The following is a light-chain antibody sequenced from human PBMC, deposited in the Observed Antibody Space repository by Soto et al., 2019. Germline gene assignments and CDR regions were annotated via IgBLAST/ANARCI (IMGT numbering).Light chain of an antibody. Sequence: QSALTQPASVSGSPGQSITISCTGTSSDVGGYNYVSWYQQHPGEAPKLLIYDVSNRLSGVSNRFSGSKSGTTASLTISGLQAEDEAHYYCSSYTSSNPVVFGGGTKLTVL. V-gene: IGLV2-14*01. CDR3: SSYTSSNPVV. CDR2: DVS. CDR1: SSDVGGYNY. J-gene: IGLJ1*01.